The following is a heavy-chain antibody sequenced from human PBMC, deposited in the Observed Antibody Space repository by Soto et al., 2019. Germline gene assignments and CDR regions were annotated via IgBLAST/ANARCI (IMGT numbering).Heavy chain of an antibody. CDR1: GFKFSSYA. V-gene: IGHV3-23*01. CDR2: ISATGGGT. J-gene: IGHJ4*02. D-gene: IGHD3-16*01. CDR3: TKDRRAGGSSAFYFAF. Sequence: GGSLRLSCAASGFKFSSYAMRWVRQAPGKGLEWVSLISATGGGTYYADSVKGRFTISRDNSDNTLYLQVHSLRAEDTAVYYCTKDRRAGGSSAFYFAFWGQGAQVTVSS.